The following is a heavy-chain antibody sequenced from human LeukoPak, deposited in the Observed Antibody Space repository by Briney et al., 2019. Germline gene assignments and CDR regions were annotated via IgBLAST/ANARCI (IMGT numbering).Heavy chain of an antibody. J-gene: IGHJ4*02. CDR3: ARAPAYCGGDCYPDY. CDR1: GCTFTSYY. Sequence: ASVKVSCKASGCTFTSYYMHWVRQAPGQGLEWMGIINPSGGSTSYAQKFQGRVTMTRDTSTSTVYMELSSLRSEDTAVYYCARAPAYCGGDCYPDYWGQGTLVTVSS. V-gene: IGHV1-46*03. CDR2: INPSGGST. D-gene: IGHD2-21*01.